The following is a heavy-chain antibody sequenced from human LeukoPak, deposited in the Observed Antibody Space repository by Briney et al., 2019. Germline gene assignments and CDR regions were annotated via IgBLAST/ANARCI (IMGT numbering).Heavy chain of an antibody. Sequence: PSETLSLTCTVSGGSISRYYWSWIRQPPGKGLEWIACIFYSGSTNYNPSLKSRVTISVDTSKNQFSLKLSSVTAADTAVYYCARVSKGGTVDYWGQGTLVTVSS. J-gene: IGHJ4*02. V-gene: IGHV4-59*12. CDR2: IFYSGST. CDR3: ARVSKGGTVDY. CDR1: GGSISRYY. D-gene: IGHD2/OR15-2a*01.